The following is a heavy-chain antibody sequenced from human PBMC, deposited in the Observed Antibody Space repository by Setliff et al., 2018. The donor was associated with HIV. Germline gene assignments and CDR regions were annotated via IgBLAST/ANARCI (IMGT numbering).Heavy chain of an antibody. V-gene: IGHV4-30-4*08. J-gene: IGHJ3*02. D-gene: IGHD2-21*02. Sequence: PSETLSLTCAVSGGSISDNDWWSWIRQHPGKGLEWIGYIYYNGNAYYYNPSLKSRTTISLDTSMNQFSLKLTSVTAADTAVYYCAREVDVVTTSDAFDIWGQGTMVTVSS. CDR1: GGSISDNDW. CDR3: AREVDVVTTSDAFDI. CDR2: IYYNGNA.